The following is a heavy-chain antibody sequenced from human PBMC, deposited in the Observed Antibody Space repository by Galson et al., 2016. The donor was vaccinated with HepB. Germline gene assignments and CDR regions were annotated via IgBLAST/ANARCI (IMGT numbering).Heavy chain of an antibody. V-gene: IGHV3-23*01. CDR3: VQGSTAPAV. CDR2: ISMSGGSR. CDR1: GFTFSSYG. Sequence: SLRLSCAASGFTFSSYGMTWVRQAPGKGLEDVSSISMSGGSRDYAESVKGRFTISRDNSRSTLFLQMNSLTADDTAIYYCVQGSTAPAVWGKGTTVTVSS. D-gene: IGHD1-26*01. J-gene: IGHJ6*04.